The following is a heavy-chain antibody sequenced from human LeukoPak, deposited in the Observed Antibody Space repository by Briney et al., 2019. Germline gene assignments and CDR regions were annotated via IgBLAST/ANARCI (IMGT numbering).Heavy chain of an antibody. CDR2: IYTSGST. CDR3: ARLGWTIFGVVIRPEGGAFDI. D-gene: IGHD3-3*01. J-gene: IGHJ3*02. V-gene: IGHV4-61*02. CDR1: GGSISSGSYY. Sequence: SETLSLTCTVSGGSISSGSYYWSWIRQPAGKGLEWIGRIYTSGSTNYNPSLKSRVTISVDTSKNQFSLKLSSVTAADTAVYYCARLGWTIFGVVIRPEGGAFDIWGQGTMVTVSS.